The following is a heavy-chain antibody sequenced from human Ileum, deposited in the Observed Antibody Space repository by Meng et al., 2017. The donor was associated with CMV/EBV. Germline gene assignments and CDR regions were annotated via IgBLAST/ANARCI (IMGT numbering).Heavy chain of an antibody. Sequence: SVKVSCKTSGGSFRNYGINWVRQAPGQGLEWMGGIIPIYGIANYAQKFQGRVTITTDESTSTAYMELSSLRSEDTALYYCARCKDGYNWSAFDIWGQGTMVTVSS. CDR1: GGSFRNYG. V-gene: IGHV1-69*05. J-gene: IGHJ3*02. CDR3: ARCKDGYNWSAFDI. CDR2: IIPIYGIA. D-gene: IGHD5-24*01.